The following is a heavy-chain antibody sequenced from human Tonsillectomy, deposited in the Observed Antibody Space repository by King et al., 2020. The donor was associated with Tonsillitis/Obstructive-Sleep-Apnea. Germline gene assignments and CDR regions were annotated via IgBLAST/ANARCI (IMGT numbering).Heavy chain of an antibody. D-gene: IGHD3-22*01. CDR1: GFTFSSYA. V-gene: IGHV3-23*04. CDR2: ISGSGGST. Sequence: VQLVESGGGLVQPGGSLRLSCAASGFTFSSYAMSWVRQAPGKGLEWVSAISGSGGSTYYADSVKGRFTISRDNSKNTLYLQMNSLRAEDTAVYYCAKDHFDSSGYSLGNDYWGQGTLVTVSS. J-gene: IGHJ4*02. CDR3: AKDHFDSSGYSLGNDY.